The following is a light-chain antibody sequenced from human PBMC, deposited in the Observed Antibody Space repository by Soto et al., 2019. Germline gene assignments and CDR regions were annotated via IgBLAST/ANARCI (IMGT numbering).Light chain of an antibody. Sequence: EIVLTQSPGTLSLSPGERATLSCRASQTIASRYLAWYQHQPGQAPRLLIYRTFARAPGIPDRFSGGGSGTDFALTISRLEREDFAVYYGQQYDTSPPTFGQGTRVDIK. V-gene: IGKV3-20*01. CDR3: QQYDTSPPT. J-gene: IGKJ5*01. CDR1: QTIASRY. CDR2: RTF.